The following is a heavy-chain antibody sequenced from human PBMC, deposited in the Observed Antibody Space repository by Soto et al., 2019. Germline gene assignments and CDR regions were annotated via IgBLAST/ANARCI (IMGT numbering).Heavy chain of an antibody. D-gene: IGHD2-15*01. CDR3: ARPRYPGRGYYGMDV. CDR2: IYPGDSDT. CDR1: GYSFTSYW. J-gene: IGHJ6*02. V-gene: IGHV5-51*01. Sequence: GESLKISCKGSGYSFTSYWIGWVRQMPGKGLDFMGIIYPGDSDTRYSPSFQGQVTISADKSISTAYLQWSSLKASDTAMYYCARPRYPGRGYYGMDVWGQGTTVTVSS.